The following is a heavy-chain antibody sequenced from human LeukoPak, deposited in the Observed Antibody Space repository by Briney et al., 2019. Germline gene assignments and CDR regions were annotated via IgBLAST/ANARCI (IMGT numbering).Heavy chain of an antibody. Sequence: GGSLRLSCVTSGFTFSNYGMHWVRQVPGKGLEWVAVISYDARSNFQVDSVKGRFTISRDNSKNSLYLQMNSLRAEDTAVYYCARVSRGDIGYCSGGSCFNYYYYYMDVWGKGTTVTVSS. CDR2: ISYDARSN. J-gene: IGHJ6*03. D-gene: IGHD2-15*01. V-gene: IGHV3-30*12. CDR3: ARVSRGDIGYCSGGSCFNYYYYYMDV. CDR1: GFTFSNYG.